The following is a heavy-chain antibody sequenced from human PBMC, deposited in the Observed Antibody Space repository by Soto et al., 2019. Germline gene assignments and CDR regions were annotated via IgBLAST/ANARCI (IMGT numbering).Heavy chain of an antibody. D-gene: IGHD5-12*01. CDR2: INPNSGDA. Sequence: QVQLLQSGAEVKKPGASVKVSCKASGYTFTAYYIHWVRQAPGQGLEWMGRINPNSGDASPPQKFQGWVTMTRDTSISTAYMELSRLKSDDTAVYYCARGERSGSDVDYWGQGTLVTVSS. CDR1: GYTFTAYY. CDR3: ARGERSGSDVDY. J-gene: IGHJ4*02. V-gene: IGHV1-2*04.